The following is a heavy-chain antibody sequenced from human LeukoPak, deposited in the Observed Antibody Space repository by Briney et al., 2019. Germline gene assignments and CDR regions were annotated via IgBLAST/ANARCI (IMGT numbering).Heavy chain of an antibody. Sequence: SETLSVTCTVSGGSISSSSYYWGWIRQPPGKGLEWIGSIYYSGSTYYNPSLKSRVTISVDTSKNQFSLKLSSVTAADTAVYYCARLDSSGWYSWFDPWGQGTLVTVSS. D-gene: IGHD6-19*01. V-gene: IGHV4-39*01. CDR3: ARLDSSGWYSWFDP. CDR2: IYYSGST. CDR1: GGSISSSSYY. J-gene: IGHJ5*02.